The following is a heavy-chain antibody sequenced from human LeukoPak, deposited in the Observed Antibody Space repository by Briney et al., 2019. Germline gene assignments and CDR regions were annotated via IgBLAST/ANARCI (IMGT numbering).Heavy chain of an antibody. J-gene: IGHJ4*02. CDR2: IIPILGIA. CDR3: ATSYSRYSSGYYYFLDY. D-gene: IGHD3-22*01. CDR1: GGTFSSYA. Sequence: ASVKVSCKASGGTFSSYAISWVRQAPGQGLEWMGRIIPILGIANYAQKFQGRVTITADKSTSTAYMELSSLRSEDTAVYYCATSYSRYSSGYYYFLDYWGQGTLVTVSS. V-gene: IGHV1-69*04.